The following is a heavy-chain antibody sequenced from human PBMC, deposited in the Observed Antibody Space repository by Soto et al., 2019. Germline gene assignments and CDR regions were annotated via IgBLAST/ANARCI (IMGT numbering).Heavy chain of an antibody. J-gene: IGHJ4*02. CDR3: ARGRMVRGYNYFDY. D-gene: IGHD3-10*01. CDR2: INHSGST. V-gene: IGHV4-34*01. Sequence: QVQLQQWGAGLLKPSETLSLTCAVYGGSFSGYYWSWIRQPPGKGLEWIGEINHSGSTNYNPSLKTRVTISVDTSKTQFSLRLSSVTAADTAVYYCARGRMVRGYNYFDYWGQGTLVTVSS. CDR1: GGSFSGYY.